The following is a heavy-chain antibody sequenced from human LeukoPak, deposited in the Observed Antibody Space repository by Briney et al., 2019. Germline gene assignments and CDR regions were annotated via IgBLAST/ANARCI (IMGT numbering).Heavy chain of an antibody. CDR3: ARDVHYYDGSGYYYLGYYYYGMDV. CDR2: IWYDGSNR. V-gene: IGHV3-33*01. CDR1: GFTFRRYG. Sequence: GGSLRLSCAASGFTFRRYGMHWVRQAPGKGLEWVAVIWYDGSNRNYADSVKGRFTISRDNSKNTLYLQMNSLRAEDTAVYHCARDVHYYDGSGYYYLGYYYYGMDVWGQGTTVTVSS. D-gene: IGHD3-22*01. J-gene: IGHJ6*02.